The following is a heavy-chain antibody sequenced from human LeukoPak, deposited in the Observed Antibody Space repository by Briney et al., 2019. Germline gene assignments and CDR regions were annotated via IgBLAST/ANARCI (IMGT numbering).Heavy chain of an antibody. CDR2: ISGSGGSI. J-gene: IGHJ4*02. V-gene: IGHV3-23*01. D-gene: IGHD4-17*01. CDR3: AKEQTMTTVTTGGFDY. Sequence: GGSLRLSCAASGFTFSNYAMNWVRQAPGKGLEWVSVISGSGGSINYADSVKGRFTISRDNSKNTLYLQMNSLRAEDTAVYYCAKEQTMTTVTTGGFDYWGQGTLVTVSS. CDR1: GFTFSNYA.